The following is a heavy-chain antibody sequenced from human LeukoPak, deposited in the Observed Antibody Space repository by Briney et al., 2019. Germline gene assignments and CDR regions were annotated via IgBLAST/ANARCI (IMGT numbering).Heavy chain of an antibody. J-gene: IGHJ4*02. CDR3: ARPLLTDYYDSSGYGY. D-gene: IGHD3-22*01. CDR2: ISTSGTT. V-gene: IGHV4-61*02. CDR1: GGSISSGNYY. Sequence: SETLSLTCTVSGGSISSGNYYWSWIRQPAGKGLEWIARISTSGTTNYSPSLKSRVTISVDTSKNQFSLKLTSVTAADTAVYYCARPLLTDYYDSSGYGYWGQGTLVTVSS.